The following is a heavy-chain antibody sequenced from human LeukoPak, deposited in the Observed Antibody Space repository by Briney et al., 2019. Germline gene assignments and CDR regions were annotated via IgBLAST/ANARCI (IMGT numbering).Heavy chain of an antibody. CDR1: GGSISSGGYY. CDR3: ARAPVGYSNSYWFDP. Sequence: SETLSLTCTVSGGSISSGGYYWSWIRQYPGKGLEWIGYIYYSGSTYYNPSLKSRVTISVDTSKNQFSLRLSSVTAADTAVYYCARAPVGYSNSYWFDPWGQGTLVTVSS. CDR2: IYYSGST. V-gene: IGHV4-31*03. D-gene: IGHD6-6*01. J-gene: IGHJ5*02.